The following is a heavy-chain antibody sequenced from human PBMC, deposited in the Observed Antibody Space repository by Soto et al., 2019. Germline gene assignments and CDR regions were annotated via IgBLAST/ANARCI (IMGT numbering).Heavy chain of an antibody. CDR3: ARDRKIGYDSSGYSTPRGAYYYYGMDV. CDR1: GGSISSGGYY. CDR2: IYYSGST. V-gene: IGHV4-31*03. J-gene: IGHJ6*02. D-gene: IGHD3-22*01. Sequence: PSETLSLTCTVSGGSISSGGYYWSWIRRHPGKGLEWIGYIYYSGSTYYNPSLKSRVTISVDTSKNQFSLKLSSVTAADTAVYYCARDRKIGYDSSGYSTPRGAYYYYGMDVWGQGTTVTVSS.